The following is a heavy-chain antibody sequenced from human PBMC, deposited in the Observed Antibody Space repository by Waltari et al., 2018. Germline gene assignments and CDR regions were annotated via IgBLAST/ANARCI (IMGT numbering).Heavy chain of an antibody. CDR3: ARENYVDY. D-gene: IGHD1-7*01. Sequence: EVQLVESGGGLVQPGGSLRLSCAASGFTLKTYWMGWVRQTPGKGLEWVANIKQDGSEKSYGDSVKGRFTISRDNAKNSVYLQMNNVRTEDTAVYYCARENYVDYWGQGTLVIVSS. V-gene: IGHV3-7*01. J-gene: IGHJ4*02. CDR1: GFTLKTYW. CDR2: IKQDGSEK.